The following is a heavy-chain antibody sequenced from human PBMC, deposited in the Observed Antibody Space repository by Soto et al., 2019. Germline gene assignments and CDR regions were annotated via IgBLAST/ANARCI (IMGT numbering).Heavy chain of an antibody. CDR1: GFTFSGYW. Sequence: EVQLVESGGGLVQPGGSLRLSCAVSGFTFSGYWMHWVRQAPGKGLVWVPRINSDGSTTSYADSVKGRFTISRDNAKNTLYLQMDSLRAEDTAVYYWASAKIGDYFQVYWGQGTLVTVSS. J-gene: IGHJ4*02. CDR3: ASAKIGDYFQVY. V-gene: IGHV3-74*01. D-gene: IGHD4-17*01. CDR2: INSDGSTT.